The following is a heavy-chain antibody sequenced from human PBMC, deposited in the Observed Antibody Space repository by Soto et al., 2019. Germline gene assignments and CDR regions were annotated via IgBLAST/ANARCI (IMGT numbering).Heavy chain of an antibody. Sequence: PSETLSLTCAVYGGSFSGYYWSWIRQPPGKGLEWIGEINHSGSTNYSPSLKSRVTISVDTSKNQFSLKLSSVTAADTAVYYCARAQPYYDFWSGYYRMYSWFDPWGQGT. V-gene: IGHV4-34*01. CDR1: GGSFSGYY. CDR2: INHSGST. CDR3: ARAQPYYDFWSGYYRMYSWFDP. D-gene: IGHD3-3*01. J-gene: IGHJ5*02.